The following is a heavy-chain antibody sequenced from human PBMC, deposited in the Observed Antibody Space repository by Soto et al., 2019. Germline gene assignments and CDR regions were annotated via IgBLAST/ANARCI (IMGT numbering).Heavy chain of an antibody. CDR3: AKDLFSRTVVVAATPPAY. V-gene: IGHV3-23*01. J-gene: IGHJ4*02. D-gene: IGHD2-15*01. CDR1: GFTFSSYA. CDR2: ISGSGGST. Sequence: GGSLRLSCAASGFTFSSYAMSWVRQAPGKGLEWVSAISGSGGSTYYADSVKGRFTISRDNSKNTLYLQMNSLRAEDTAVYYCAKDLFSRTVVVAATPPAYWGQGTLVTVSS.